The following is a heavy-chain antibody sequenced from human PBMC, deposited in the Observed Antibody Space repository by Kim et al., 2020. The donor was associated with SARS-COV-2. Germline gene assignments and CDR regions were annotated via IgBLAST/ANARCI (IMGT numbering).Heavy chain of an antibody. CDR3: ARGRYYYYYGMDV. J-gene: IGHJ6*02. V-gene: IGHV3-30-3*01. CDR2: ISYDGSNK. CDR1: GFTFSSYA. Sequence: GGSLRLSCAASGFTFSSYAMHWVRQAPGKGLEWVAFISYDGSNKYYADSVKGRFTISRDNSKNTLYLQMNSLRAEDTAVYYCARGRYYYYYGMDVWGQGTTVTVSS.